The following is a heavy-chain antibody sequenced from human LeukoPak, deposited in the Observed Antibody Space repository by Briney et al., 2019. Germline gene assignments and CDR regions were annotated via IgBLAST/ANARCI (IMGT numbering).Heavy chain of an antibody. Sequence: KSSETLSLTCTVSGGSISSGGYYWSWIRQHPGKGLEWIGYIYYSGSTYYNPSLKSRVTISVDTSKNQFSLKLSSVTAADTAVYYCAASYCSSTSCYMGNYYYGMDVWGQGTTVTVSS. J-gene: IGHJ6*02. D-gene: IGHD2-2*02. V-gene: IGHV4-31*03. CDR2: IYYSGST. CDR3: AASYCSSTSCYMGNYYYGMDV. CDR1: GGSISSGGYY.